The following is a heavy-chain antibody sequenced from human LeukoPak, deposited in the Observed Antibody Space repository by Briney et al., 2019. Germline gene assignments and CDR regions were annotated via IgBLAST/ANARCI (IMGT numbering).Heavy chain of an antibody. D-gene: IGHD1-26*01. CDR3: ARGTIVGATNPFDP. CDR1: GGSISSYY. J-gene: IGHJ5*02. CDR2: IYTSGST. V-gene: IGHV4-4*09. Sequence: PSETLSLTCTVSGGSISSYYWSWIRQPPGKGLEWIGYIYTSGSTNYNPSLKSRVTISVDTSKNQFSLKLSSVTAADTAVYYCARGTIVGATNPFDPWGQGTLVTVSS.